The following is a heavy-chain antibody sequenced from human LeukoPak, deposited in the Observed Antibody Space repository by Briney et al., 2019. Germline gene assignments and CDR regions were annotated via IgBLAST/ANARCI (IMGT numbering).Heavy chain of an antibody. J-gene: IGHJ6*03. V-gene: IGHV1-8*01. CDR1: GYTLTELS. CDR2: MNPNSGNT. CDR3: VRDRGWKNSSSWYTGYYMDV. D-gene: IGHD6-13*01. Sequence: ASVKVSCKVSGYTLTELSMHWVRQAPGQGLEWMGWMNPNSGNTGYAQKFQGRVTMTRDMSTSTVYMELSSLRSEDTAVYYCVRDRGWKNSSSWYTGYYMDVWGKGTTVTVSS.